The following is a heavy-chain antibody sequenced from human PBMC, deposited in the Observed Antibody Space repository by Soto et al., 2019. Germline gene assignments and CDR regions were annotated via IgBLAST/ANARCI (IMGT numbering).Heavy chain of an antibody. J-gene: IGHJ2*01. Sequence: GGSLRLSCAASGFTFSDYYMSWIRQAPGKGLGWVSHISSLSSHTNYADSVKGRFTIYKDKSKRTLFLQMNSLRVDDTSVYYCARDGWGSNWYFDLWGRGTLVTVSS. V-gene: IGHV3-11*06. CDR3: ARDGWGSNWYFDL. D-gene: IGHD3-16*01. CDR2: ISSLSSHT. CDR1: GFTFSDYY.